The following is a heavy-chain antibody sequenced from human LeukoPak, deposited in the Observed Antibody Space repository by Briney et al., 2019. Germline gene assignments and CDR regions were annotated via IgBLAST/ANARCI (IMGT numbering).Heavy chain of an antibody. J-gene: IGHJ4*02. CDR3: AEGIAVAGTGY. D-gene: IGHD6-19*01. Sequence: SVKVSCKASGGTFSSYAISWVRQAPGQGLEWMGRIIPILGIANYAQKFQGRVTITADKSTSTAYMELSSLRSEDTAVYYCAEGIAVAGTGYWGQGTLVTVSS. CDR1: GGTFSSYA. V-gene: IGHV1-69*04. CDR2: IIPILGIA.